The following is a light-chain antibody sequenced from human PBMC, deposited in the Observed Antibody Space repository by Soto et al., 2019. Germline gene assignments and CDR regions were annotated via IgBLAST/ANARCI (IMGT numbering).Light chain of an antibody. J-gene: IGKJ4*01. V-gene: IGKV3-11*01. CDR1: QSVSSY. CDR3: QQRSTWPRLT. Sequence: EIVLTQSPATLSLSPGERVTLSCRASQSVSSYLVWYQQKPGQAPRLLIYDASNRATGIPARFSGSGSGTDFTLTISSLEPEDFAVYYCQQRSTWPRLTFGGGTKVDIK. CDR2: DAS.